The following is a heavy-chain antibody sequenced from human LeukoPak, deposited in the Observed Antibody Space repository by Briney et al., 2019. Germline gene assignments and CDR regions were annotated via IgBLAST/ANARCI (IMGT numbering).Heavy chain of an antibody. CDR3: ARDLFLDNSSGGGY. Sequence: ASVKVSCKASGYTFTSYGISWVRQAPGQGLEWMGRISAYNGNTNYAQKLQGRVTMTTDTSTSTAYMELRSLRSDDTAVYYCARDLFLDNSSGGGYWGQGTLVTVSS. CDR1: GYTFTSYG. D-gene: IGHD6-19*01. J-gene: IGHJ4*02. V-gene: IGHV1-18*01. CDR2: ISAYNGNT.